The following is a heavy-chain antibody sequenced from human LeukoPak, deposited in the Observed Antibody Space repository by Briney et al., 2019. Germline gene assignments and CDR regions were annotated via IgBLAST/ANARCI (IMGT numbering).Heavy chain of an antibody. Sequence: SETLSLTCAVYGGSFSGYYWSWIRQPPGKGLEWIGEINHSGSTNYNPSLKSRVTISVDTSKNQFSLKLSSVTAADTAVYYCARVLSVSLGVVIIPDILTGYYYFDYWGQGTLVTVSS. V-gene: IGHV4-34*01. CDR1: GGSFSGYY. CDR3: ARVLSVSLGVVIIPDILTGYYYFDY. D-gene: IGHD3-3*01. J-gene: IGHJ4*02. CDR2: INHSGST.